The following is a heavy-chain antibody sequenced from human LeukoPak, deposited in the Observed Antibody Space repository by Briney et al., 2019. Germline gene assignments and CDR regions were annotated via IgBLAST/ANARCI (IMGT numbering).Heavy chain of an antibody. D-gene: IGHD6-19*01. J-gene: IGHJ4*02. CDR3: ARSGWLHFFDY. V-gene: IGHV3-21*01. CDR1: GFTSSSYS. Sequence: GGSLRLSCAASGFTSSSYSMNWVRQAPGKGLEWVSSISSSSSYIYYADSVKGRFTISRDNAKNSLYLQMNSLRAEDTAVYYCARSGWLHFFDYWGQGTLVTVSS. CDR2: ISSSSSYI.